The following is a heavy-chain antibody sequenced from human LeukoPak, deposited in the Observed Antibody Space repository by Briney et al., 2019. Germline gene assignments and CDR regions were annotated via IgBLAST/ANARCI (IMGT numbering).Heavy chain of an antibody. V-gene: IGHV1-69*04. CDR1: GGTFSSYT. CDR2: IIPILGIA. CDR3: ARDEPSDHWFDP. Sequence: GSSVKVSCKASGGTFSSYTISWVRQAPGQGLEWMGRIIPILGIANYAQKFQGRVTITADKSTSTVYMELSSLRSEDTAVYYCARDEPSDHWFDPWGQGTLVTVSS. D-gene: IGHD1-14*01. J-gene: IGHJ5*02.